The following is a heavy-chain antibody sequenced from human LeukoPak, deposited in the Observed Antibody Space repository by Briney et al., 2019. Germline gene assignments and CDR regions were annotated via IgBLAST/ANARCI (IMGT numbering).Heavy chain of an antibody. D-gene: IGHD5-18*01. V-gene: IGHV3-15*01. J-gene: IGHJ4*02. CDR1: GFTVSSNY. Sequence: GGSLRLSCAASGFTVSSNYMSWVRQAPGKGLEWVGRIRPTKTDGGAPFYAAPVKGRFTISRDDSTDRLYLQMNSLKTEDTAVYFCAREGTLYGYHSFDSWGQGTLVTVSS. CDR3: AREGTLYGYHSFDS. CDR2: IRPTKTDGGAP.